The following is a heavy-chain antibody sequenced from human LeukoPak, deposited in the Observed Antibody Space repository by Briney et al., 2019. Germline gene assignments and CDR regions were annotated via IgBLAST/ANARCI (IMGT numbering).Heavy chain of an antibody. CDR2: IYYSGST. CDR1: GGSISSSSYY. Sequence: SETLSLTCTVSGGSISSSSYYWGWIRQPPGKGLEWIGSIYYSGSTYYNPSLKSRVTISVDTSKNQFSLKLSSVTAADTAVYYCARLWENRRATSWFDPWGQGTLVTVSS. J-gene: IGHJ5*02. D-gene: IGHD1-26*01. V-gene: IGHV4-39*01. CDR3: ARLWENRRATSWFDP.